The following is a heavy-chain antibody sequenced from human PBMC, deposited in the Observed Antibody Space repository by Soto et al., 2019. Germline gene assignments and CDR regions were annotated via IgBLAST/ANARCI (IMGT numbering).Heavy chain of an antibody. J-gene: IGHJ4*02. CDR1: GSSISSYY. D-gene: IGHD4-17*01. Sequence: SETLSLTCRVSGSSISSYYWSWLRQPPGKGLEWIGNIYYTGSTNYHPSLKSRVIMSVESSKKQFSLRLNSVTAADTAVYYCTRVGCYSGDYPNLDYGGQGALVTVSS. V-gene: IGHV4-59*01. CDR2: IYYTGST. CDR3: TRVGCYSGDYPNLDY.